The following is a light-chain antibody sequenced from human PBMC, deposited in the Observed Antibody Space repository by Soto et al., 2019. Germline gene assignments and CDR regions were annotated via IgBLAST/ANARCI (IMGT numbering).Light chain of an antibody. CDR3: QQYNNWPQT. Sequence: EVVMTQSRATLSVSPGERATLFCRASQSVSSNLAWYQQEPGQAPRLLIYGASTRATGIPARFSGSGSGTEFTLTISSLQSEDFAVYYCQQYNNWPQTFGQGTKVDIK. CDR1: QSVSSN. V-gene: IGKV3-15*01. J-gene: IGKJ1*01. CDR2: GAS.